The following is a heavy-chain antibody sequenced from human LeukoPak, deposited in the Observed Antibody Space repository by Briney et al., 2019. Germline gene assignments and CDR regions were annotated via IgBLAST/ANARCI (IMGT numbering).Heavy chain of an antibody. Sequence: SETLSLTCTVSGGSISSGSYYWSWIRQPAGKGLERIGRIYTSGSTNYNPSLKSRVTISVDTSKNQFSLKLSSVTAADTAVYYCARDDVDTAMVFDYWGQGTLVTVSS. CDR3: ARDDVDTAMVFDY. D-gene: IGHD5-18*01. CDR1: GGSISSGSYY. J-gene: IGHJ4*02. V-gene: IGHV4-61*02. CDR2: IYTSGST.